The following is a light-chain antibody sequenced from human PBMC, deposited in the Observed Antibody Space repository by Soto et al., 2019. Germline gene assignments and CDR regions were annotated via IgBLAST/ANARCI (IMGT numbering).Light chain of an antibody. Sequence: QSALTQPPSASGSPGQSVTISCTGTSSDVGGYNSVSWYQQHPGKAPKLMIYEVSKRPSGVPDRFSGSKSGNTASLTVSGLQAEDEADYYCSSYAGSNNLGVFGTGTNVTVL. CDR1: SSDVGGYNS. CDR2: EVS. V-gene: IGLV2-8*01. CDR3: SSYAGSNNLGV. J-gene: IGLJ1*01.